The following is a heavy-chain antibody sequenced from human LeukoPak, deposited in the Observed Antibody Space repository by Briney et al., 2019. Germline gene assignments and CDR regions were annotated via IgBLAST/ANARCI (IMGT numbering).Heavy chain of an antibody. CDR1: GFTLSIYW. J-gene: IGHJ4*02. D-gene: IGHD3-10*01. CDR2: IKHDGSEK. V-gene: IGHV3-7*05. Sequence: GGSLRLSCAASGFTLSIYWMSWVRQAPGKGLEWVANIKHDGSEKYYVDSVKGRFTISRDNAKNSLFLQMNSLRAEDTAVYYCTRDCQGSGMYSVVYWGQGTLVTVSS. CDR3: TRDCQGSGMYSVVY.